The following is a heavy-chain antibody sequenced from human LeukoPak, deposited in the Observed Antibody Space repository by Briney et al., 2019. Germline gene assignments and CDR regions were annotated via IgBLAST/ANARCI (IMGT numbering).Heavy chain of an antibody. CDR2: IYPGDSDT. CDR3: ARDLSSSPRGHLKY. J-gene: IGHJ4*02. D-gene: IGHD6-6*01. V-gene: IGHV5-51*01. Sequence: GESLKIPCKGSGYSFPDYWIGWVRQMPGEGLELMGIIYPGDSDTRYSPSFQGQVTISADKSISTTYLQWSSLTSEDTAVYYCARDLSSSPRGHLKYWGQGTLVTVSS. CDR1: GYSFPDYW.